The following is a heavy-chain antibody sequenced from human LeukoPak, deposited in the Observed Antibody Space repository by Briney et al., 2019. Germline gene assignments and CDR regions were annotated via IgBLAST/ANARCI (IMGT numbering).Heavy chain of an antibody. J-gene: IGHJ6*03. Sequence: SETLSLTCTVSGGSISGYFWTWIRQPPGKGLEWIGYIYYSGSTNYNPSLKSRVTISVDTSKNQFSLKLSSVTAADTAVYYCARGTGYSSGWYYYYYMDVWGKGTTVTVSS. D-gene: IGHD6-19*01. CDR2: IYYSGST. CDR3: ARGTGYSSGWYYYYYMDV. CDR1: GGSISGYF. V-gene: IGHV4-59*12.